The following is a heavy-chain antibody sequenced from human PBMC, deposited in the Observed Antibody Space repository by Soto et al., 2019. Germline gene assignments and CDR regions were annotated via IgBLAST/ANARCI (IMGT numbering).Heavy chain of an antibody. Sequence: XESLKISCKGSGYSFSPYWITWVRQMPGKGLEWMGIIYPADSDTRYSPSFQGQVTISADKSICTAYLQWSSLKASDTAMYYCARPLYGSGSYSDYWGQGTLVTVSS. CDR2: IYPADSDT. D-gene: IGHD3-10*01. V-gene: IGHV5-51*01. CDR1: GYSFSPYW. J-gene: IGHJ4*02. CDR3: ARPLYGSGSYSDY.